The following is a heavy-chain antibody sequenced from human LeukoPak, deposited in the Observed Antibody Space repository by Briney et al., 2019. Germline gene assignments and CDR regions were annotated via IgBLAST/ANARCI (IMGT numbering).Heavy chain of an antibody. D-gene: IGHD1-1*01. CDR2: MWYDGNNK. CDR1: GFTFSTYC. CDR3: TNLPNTGRPNLQY. Sequence: GGSLRLSCAASGFTFSTYCMHWVRQAPGKGLEWVAVMWYDGNNKYYADVVKGRFTISRDLSKNTLSMEMHSLRAEDTAIYYCTNLPNTGRPNLQYWARGALLPVS. V-gene: IGHV3-33*06. J-gene: IGHJ1*01.